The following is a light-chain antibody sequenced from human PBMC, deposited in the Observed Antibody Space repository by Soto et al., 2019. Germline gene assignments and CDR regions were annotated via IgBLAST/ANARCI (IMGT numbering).Light chain of an antibody. J-gene: IGLJ3*02. Sequence: QSALTQPASVSGSPGQSITISCTGTSSDVGGYNYVSWYQQHPGKAPKLLIYEVSNRPSGVSNCFSGSKSGNTAALTISGLQAEDEAEDYCRSYTSSSTRVFGGGTQLTVL. V-gene: IGLV2-14*01. CDR2: EVS. CDR1: SSDVGGYNY. CDR3: RSYTSSSTRV.